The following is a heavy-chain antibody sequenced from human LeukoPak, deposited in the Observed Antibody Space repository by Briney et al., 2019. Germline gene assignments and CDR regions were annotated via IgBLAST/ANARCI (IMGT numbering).Heavy chain of an antibody. CDR3: ARDRYSSGWFGAFDV. CDR1: GFTVSSNY. V-gene: IGHV3-21*01. J-gene: IGHJ3*01. Sequence: GGPLRLSCAASGFTVSSNYMSWVRQAPGKGLEWVSSISGSGSYIYYADSLKGRFTISRDNAKNSLYLQMNSLRDEDTAVYYCARDRYSSGWFGAFDVWGQGTMVTVSS. D-gene: IGHD6-19*01. CDR2: ISGSGSYI.